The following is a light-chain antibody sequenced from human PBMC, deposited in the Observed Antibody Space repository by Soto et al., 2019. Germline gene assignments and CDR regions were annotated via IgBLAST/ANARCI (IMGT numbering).Light chain of an antibody. CDR1: QSVGSNY. CDR2: GAS. CDR3: QQYSSSPS. J-gene: IGKJ5*01. Sequence: EIVLTQSPGTLSLSPGERATLSCRASQSVGSNYLAWYQQKPGQAPSLLIYGASTRASGIPARFSGSGSGTDFTLTIDSLQSEDFAVYYCQQYSSSPSFGQGTRLEIK. V-gene: IGKV3-20*01.